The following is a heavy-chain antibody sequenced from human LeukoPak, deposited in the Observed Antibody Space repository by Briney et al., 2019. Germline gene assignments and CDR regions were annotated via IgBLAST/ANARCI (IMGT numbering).Heavy chain of an antibody. CDR1: GFTFSSYW. J-gene: IGHJ3*02. CDR2: INSDGSSR. CDR3: ATTTYCGDDCFDGFEI. D-gene: IGHD2-21*02. V-gene: IGHV3-74*01. Sequence: QTGGSLRLSCAASGFTFSSYWMHWVRQAPGKGLVWVSRINSDGSSRTYADSVKGRFTISRDNSKNTLYLQLNNLRAEDTAVYYCATTTYCGDDCFDGFEIWGQGTMVTVSS.